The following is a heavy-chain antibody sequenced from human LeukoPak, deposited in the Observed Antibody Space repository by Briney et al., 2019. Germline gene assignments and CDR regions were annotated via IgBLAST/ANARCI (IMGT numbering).Heavy chain of an antibody. D-gene: IGHD1-26*01. CDR2: ISSSSSYI. Sequence: GGSLRLSCAASGFTFSSYSMNWVRQAPGKGLEWVSSISSSSSYIYYADSVKGRFTISRDNAKNSLYLQMNSLRAEDTAVYYCGTVGALDAFDIWGQGTMVTVSS. CDR1: GFTFSSYS. V-gene: IGHV3-21*01. CDR3: GTVGALDAFDI. J-gene: IGHJ3*02.